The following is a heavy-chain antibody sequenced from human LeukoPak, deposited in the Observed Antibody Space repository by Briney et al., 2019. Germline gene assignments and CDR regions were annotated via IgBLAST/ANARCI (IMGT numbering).Heavy chain of an antibody. CDR2: IKSKTDGGTT. J-gene: IGHJ6*03. CDR1: GFTFSNAW. CDR3: TIGPGYYDSSGYPRVYYYYMDV. Sequence: GGSLRLSCAASGFTFSNAWMSWVRQAPGKGLEWVGRIKSKTDGGTTDYAAPVKGRFTISRDDSKNTLYLQMNSLKTEDTAVYYCTIGPGYYDSSGYPRVYYYYMDVWGKGTTVTVSS. D-gene: IGHD3-22*01. V-gene: IGHV3-15*01.